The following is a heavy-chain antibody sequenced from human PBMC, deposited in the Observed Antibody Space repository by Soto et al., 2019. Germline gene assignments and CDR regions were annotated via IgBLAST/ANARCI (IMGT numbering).Heavy chain of an antibody. J-gene: IGHJ4*01. CDR2: INAANENI. D-gene: IGHD6-13*01. Sequence: QVQLVQSGAEVKKPGASVKVSCKASGYTFTSYTIHWIRQAPGQRLEWMGYINAANENIKFAEQFQGRVTLTRNASASPVYVQLDSLRPDGRAVFHCATGSGAAVAPTFEYSGHGMLVPSSS. V-gene: IGHV1-3*01. CDR3: ATGSGAAVAPTFEY. CDR1: GYTFTSYT.